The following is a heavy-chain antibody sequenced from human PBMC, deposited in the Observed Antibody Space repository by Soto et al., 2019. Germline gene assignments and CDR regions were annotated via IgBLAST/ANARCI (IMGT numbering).Heavy chain of an antibody. CDR2: ISAGGGST. V-gene: IGHV3-23*01. CDR1: GFTFTTYA. Sequence: EVQLLESGGGLVQPGGSLRLSCAASGFTFTTYAMSWVRQAPGKGLEWVSTISAGGGSTYSADSVKGRFTLSRDNSKNALYLQVNSLTAEDTATYFCASGRAPCSSSWYGVDVWGQGTMVSVSS. J-gene: IGHJ6*01. D-gene: IGHD6-13*01. CDR3: ASGRAPCSSSWYGVDV.